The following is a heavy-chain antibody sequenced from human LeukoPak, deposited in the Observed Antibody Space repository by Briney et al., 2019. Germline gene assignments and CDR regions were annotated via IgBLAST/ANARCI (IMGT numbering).Heavy chain of an antibody. V-gene: IGHV4-4*02. Sequence: SETLSLTCAVSGGSISSSNWWSWVRQPPGKGLEWIGEIYHSGSTNYNPSLKSRVTISVDKSKNQFSLKLRSVTAADTAVYYCARRVLSPAIVVVVAASWFDPWGQGTLVTVSS. CDR3: ARRVLSPAIVVVVAASWFDP. D-gene: IGHD2-15*01. CDR1: GGSISSSNW. J-gene: IGHJ5*02. CDR2: IYHSGST.